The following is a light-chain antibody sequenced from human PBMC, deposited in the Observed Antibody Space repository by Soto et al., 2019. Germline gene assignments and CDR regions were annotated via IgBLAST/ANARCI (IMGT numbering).Light chain of an antibody. CDR2: WAS. CDR1: QSVLYSSNNKNY. Sequence: DIVMTQSPDSLAVSLGERATINCKSSQSVLYSSNNKNYLAWYQQKPGQPPKLLIYWASTRESGVPDRFSGSGSGTDFTLTISSLQAEDVAVYYCQQYYSTPPYTFGQGTKVNI. J-gene: IGKJ2*01. CDR3: QQYYSTPPYT. V-gene: IGKV4-1*01.